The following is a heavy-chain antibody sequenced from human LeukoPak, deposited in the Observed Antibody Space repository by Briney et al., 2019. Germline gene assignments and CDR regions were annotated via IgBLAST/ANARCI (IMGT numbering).Heavy chain of an antibody. Sequence: ASVKVSCKASGYTFTGYYMHWVRQAPGQGLEWMGWINPNSGGTNYAQKFQGRVTMTRDTSISTAYMELSRLRSDDPAVYYCARNCSRTSCFSLDPWGQGTLVTVSS. CDR3: ARNCSRTSCFSLDP. D-gene: IGHD2-2*01. J-gene: IGHJ5*02. CDR1: GYTFTGYY. V-gene: IGHV1-2*02. CDR2: INPNSGGT.